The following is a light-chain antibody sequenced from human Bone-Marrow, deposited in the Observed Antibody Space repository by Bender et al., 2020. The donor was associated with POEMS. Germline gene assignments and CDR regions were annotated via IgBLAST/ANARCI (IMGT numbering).Light chain of an antibody. J-gene: IGLJ3*02. Sequence: QSVLTQPPSASETPGQRVTIFCSGSSSNIGAHAVNWYQHLPGTAPKLLIYSSHRRPSEVPDRFSGSRSGTSASLAISGLQSEDEADYYCAVWDDSLNGWVFGGGTKLTVL. CDR3: AVWDDSLNGWV. V-gene: IGLV1-44*01. CDR2: SSH. CDR1: SSNIGAHA.